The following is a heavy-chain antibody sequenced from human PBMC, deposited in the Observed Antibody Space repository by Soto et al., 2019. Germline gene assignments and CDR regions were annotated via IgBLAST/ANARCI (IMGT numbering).Heavy chain of an antibody. CDR2: VYSGGST. CDR3: ARRSSGYPYYFDY. Sequence: PVGSLRLSGAASGFTVSTNYMSWVRQAPGKGLEWVSLVYSGGSTYYADSVKGRFTISSDNSKNTLYLQMNSLRAEDTAVYYCARRSSGYPYYFDYWGQGTLVTVSS. V-gene: IGHV3-53*01. D-gene: IGHD3-22*01. CDR1: GFTVSTNY. J-gene: IGHJ4*02.